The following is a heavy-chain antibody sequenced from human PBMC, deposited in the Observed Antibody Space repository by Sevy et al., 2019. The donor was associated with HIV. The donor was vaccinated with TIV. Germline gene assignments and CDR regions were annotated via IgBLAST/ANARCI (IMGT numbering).Heavy chain of an antibody. CDR3: ARLGIVVRNAMDV. V-gene: IGHV3-23*01. CDR1: GFTFSTYA. CDR2: ISASGDTT. J-gene: IGHJ6*02. Sequence: GGSLRLSCAASGFTFSTYAMSWVRQAPGKGLEWVSAISASGDTTYYADSVKGRFTISRDNAKKSLYLQMNSLRAEDTAFYYCARLGIVVRNAMDVWGRGTTVTVSS. D-gene: IGHD3-22*01.